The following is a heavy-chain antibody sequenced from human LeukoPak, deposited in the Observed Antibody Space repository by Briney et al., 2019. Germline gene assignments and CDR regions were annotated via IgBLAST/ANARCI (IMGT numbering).Heavy chain of an antibody. CDR1: GYTFTSYD. CDR3: AQPPRNHYGMDV. V-gene: IGHV1-8*02. J-gene: IGHJ6*02. D-gene: IGHD1-14*01. CDR2: MNPNSGNT. Sequence: ASVKVSCKASGYTFTSYDINWVRQATGQGLEWMGWMNPNSGNTGYAQKFQGRVTMTRNTSISTAYMELSSLRSEDTAVYYCAQPPRNHYGMDVWGQGTTVTVSS.